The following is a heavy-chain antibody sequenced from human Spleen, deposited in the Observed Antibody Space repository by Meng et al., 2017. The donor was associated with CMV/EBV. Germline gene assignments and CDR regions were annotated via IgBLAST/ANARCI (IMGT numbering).Heavy chain of an antibody. CDR3: TRLWSTGGFDP. D-gene: IGHD2-2*01. J-gene: IGHJ5*02. CDR1: GFTFSNAW. CDR2: IKSKTDGGTR. Sequence: GESLKISCAASGFTFSNAWMSWVRQAPGKGLEWVGRIKSKTDGGTRQYAAPVKGRFTISRDDSKNTLSLQMSSLTTEDTAVYYCTRLWSTGGFDPWGQGTQVTVSS. V-gene: IGHV3-15*01.